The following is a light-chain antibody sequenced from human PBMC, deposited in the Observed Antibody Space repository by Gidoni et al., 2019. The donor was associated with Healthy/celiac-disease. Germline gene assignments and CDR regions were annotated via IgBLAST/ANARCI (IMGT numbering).Light chain of an antibody. V-gene: IGKV1-39*01. CDR2: AAC. J-gene: IGKJ3*01. CDR1: QRISSY. Sequence: DIKMTQTPSSLSASVGDRVTITCRASQRISSYLTCYQQQPGKAPKLLIDAACSCHSGVPARCSGSGSGTDFTLTSSSLQPEDCATYYCQHGYSTPFTFGPGTKVDIK. CDR3: QHGYSTPFT.